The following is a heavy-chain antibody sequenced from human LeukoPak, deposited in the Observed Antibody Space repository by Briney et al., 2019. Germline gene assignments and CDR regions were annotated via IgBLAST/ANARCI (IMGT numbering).Heavy chain of an antibody. CDR1: GYRFTSNW. Sequence: GESLKISCKGSGYRFTSNWIGWVRQMPGKGLEWMGIIYPGGSDSRYSPSFQGQVTFSADKSISTAYLQWSSLKASDTAMYYCARILGGYSSGWYAFDYWGQGTLVTVSS. V-gene: IGHV5-51*01. CDR3: ARILGGYSSGWYAFDY. J-gene: IGHJ4*02. D-gene: IGHD6-19*01. CDR2: IYPGGSDS.